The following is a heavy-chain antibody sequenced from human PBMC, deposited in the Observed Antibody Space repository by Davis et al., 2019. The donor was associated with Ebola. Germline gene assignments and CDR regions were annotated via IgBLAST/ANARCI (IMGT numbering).Heavy chain of an antibody. CDR2: ITYDGSNQ. Sequence: GGSLRLSCAASGFTFTSYGMHWVRQAPGKALEWVAVITYDGSNQYYADSVKGRFTIYRDNSKNTLYLQMNSLRAEDTAVYYCARAPLYITVVHGVIRVTIYYYYGMDVWGQGTTVTVSS. CDR3: ARAPLYITVVHGVIRVTIYYYYGMDV. J-gene: IGHJ6*02. D-gene: IGHD3-10*01. V-gene: IGHV3-30*03. CDR1: GFTFTSYG.